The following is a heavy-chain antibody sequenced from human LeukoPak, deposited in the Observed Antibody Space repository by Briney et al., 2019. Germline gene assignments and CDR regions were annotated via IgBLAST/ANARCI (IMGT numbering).Heavy chain of an antibody. CDR1: GGPISSYY. CDR2: IYTSGST. D-gene: IGHD6-13*01. J-gene: IGHJ3*01. V-gene: IGHV4-4*07. CDR3: ARERGLLAAAGFGV. Sequence: SSETLSLTCDVSGGPISSYYWSWIRQPAGKGLEWIGRIYTSGSTNYNPSLKSRVTMSVDTSKNQFSLKLSSVTAADTAVYYCARERGLLAAAGFGVWGQGTMVTVSS.